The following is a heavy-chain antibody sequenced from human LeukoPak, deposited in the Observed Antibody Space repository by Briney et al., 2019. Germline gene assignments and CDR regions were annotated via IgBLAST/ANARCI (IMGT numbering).Heavy chain of an antibody. V-gene: IGHV4-39*07. D-gene: IGHD1-26*01. CDR3: AREGDTLYDAFDI. J-gene: IGHJ3*02. CDR2: IYYSGST. Sequence: PSETLSLTCTVSGGSISSSSYYWGWIRQPPGKGLEWIGSIYYSGSTYYNPSLKSRVTISVDTSKNQFSLKLSSVTAADTAVYYCAREGDTLYDAFDIWGQGTMVTVSS. CDR1: GGSISSSSYY.